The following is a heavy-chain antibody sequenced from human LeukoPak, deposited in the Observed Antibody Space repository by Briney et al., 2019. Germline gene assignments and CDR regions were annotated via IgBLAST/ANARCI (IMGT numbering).Heavy chain of an antibody. Sequence: GGSLRLSCAASGFTFSDYYMSWIRQAPGKGLEWVSYISSSGSTIYYADSVKGRFTISRDNSKNTLYLQMNSLRAEDTAVYYCAKGPRYYYDSSGYYDDYWGQGTLVTVSS. CDR2: ISSSGSTI. CDR1: GFTFSDYY. D-gene: IGHD3-22*01. V-gene: IGHV3-11*01. J-gene: IGHJ4*02. CDR3: AKGPRYYYDSSGYYDDY.